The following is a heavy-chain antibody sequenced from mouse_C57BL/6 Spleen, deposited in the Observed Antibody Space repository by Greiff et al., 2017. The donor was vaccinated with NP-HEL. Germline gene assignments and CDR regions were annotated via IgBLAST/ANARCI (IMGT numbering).Heavy chain of an antibody. CDR3: ARSDYGSSYVPDY. V-gene: IGHV1-7*01. Sequence: QVQLKQSGAELAKPGASVKLSCKASGYTFTSYWMHWVKQRPGQGLEWIGYINPSSGYTKYNQKFKDKATLTADKSSSTAYMQLSSLTYEDSAVYYCARSDYGSSYVPDYWGQGTTLTVSS. CDR2: INPSSGYT. D-gene: IGHD1-1*01. CDR1: GYTFTSYW. J-gene: IGHJ2*01.